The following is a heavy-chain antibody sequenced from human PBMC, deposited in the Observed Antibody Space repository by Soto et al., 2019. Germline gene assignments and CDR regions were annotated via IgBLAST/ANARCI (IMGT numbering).Heavy chain of an antibody. CDR3: ARSKVVVAATNWFDP. V-gene: IGHV1-3*01. Sequence: ASVKVSCKASGYTFTSYAMHWVRQAPGQRLEWMGWINAGNGNTKYSQKFQGRVTITGDTSASTAYMELSSLRSEDTAVYYCARSKVVVAATNWFDPWGQGTLVTVS. CDR2: INAGNGNT. D-gene: IGHD2-15*01. CDR1: GYTFTSYA. J-gene: IGHJ5*02.